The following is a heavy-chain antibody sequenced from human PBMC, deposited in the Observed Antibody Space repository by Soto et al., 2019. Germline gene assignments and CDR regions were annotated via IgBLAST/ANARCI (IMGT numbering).Heavy chain of an antibody. J-gene: IGHJ4*02. CDR3: AREGDITAAFDY. CDR2: ISGSGGSP. V-gene: IGHV3-23*01. Sequence: EVQVLESGGVLVQPGGSLRLSCVAPGLIFSNYAMSWVRQAPGKGLEWVSGISGSGGSPHYADSAKGRFTISRDNSKNTLFLQMNTLTAEDTAVYYCAREGDITAAFDYWGQGTLVTVSS. D-gene: IGHD6-13*01. CDR1: GLIFSNYA.